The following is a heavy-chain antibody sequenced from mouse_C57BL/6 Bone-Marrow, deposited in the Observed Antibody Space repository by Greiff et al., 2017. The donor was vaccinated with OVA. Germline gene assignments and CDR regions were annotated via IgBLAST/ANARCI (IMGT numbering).Heavy chain of an antibody. CDR3: ARYYYGSS. D-gene: IGHD1-1*01. J-gene: IGHJ2*01. V-gene: IGHV1-26*01. CDR1: GYTFTDYY. Sequence: VQLQQSGPELVKPGASVKISCKASGYTFTDYYMNWVKQSHGKSLEWIGDINPNNGGTSYNQKFKGKATLTVEKSSSTAYMELRSLTSEDSAVYYCARYYYGSSWGQGTTLTVSS. CDR2: INPNNGGT.